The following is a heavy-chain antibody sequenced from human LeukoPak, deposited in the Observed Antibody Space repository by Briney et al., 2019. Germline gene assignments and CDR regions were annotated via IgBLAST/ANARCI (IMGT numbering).Heavy chain of an antibody. V-gene: IGHV3-30-3*01. D-gene: IGHD4-23*01. CDR1: GFTFSSYA. CDR3: ARDPNSGFFAY. J-gene: IGHJ4*02. CDR2: ISNEGSTK. Sequence: PGGSLRLSCAASGFTFSSYAMHWVRQAPGKGLEWVAVISNEGSTKYYADSVKGRFTISRDNSKNTLYLQMNSLRAEDTAVYYCARDPNSGFFAYWGQGTLVTVSS.